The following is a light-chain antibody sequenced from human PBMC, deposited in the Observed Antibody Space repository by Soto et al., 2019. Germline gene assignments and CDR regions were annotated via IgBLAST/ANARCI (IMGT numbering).Light chain of an antibody. J-gene: IGKJ2*01. CDR3: QQYNSSPYT. CDR2: ATS. CDR1: QSITSTY. Sequence: EIVLTQSPGTLSLSPGERATLSCRASQSITSTYLAWYQQKSGQAPRLLIYATSSRATGIPDRFSGSGSRTDFPLTITTLEPEDFAVYCCQQYNSSPYTFGQVTNLEIK. V-gene: IGKV3-20*01.